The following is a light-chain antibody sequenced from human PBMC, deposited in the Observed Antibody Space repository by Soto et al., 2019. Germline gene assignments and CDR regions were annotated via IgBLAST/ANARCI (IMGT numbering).Light chain of an antibody. CDR2: AAS. J-gene: IGKJ4*01. Sequence: DIQMTQSPSSLSAFVGDTVTITCRASQDISNFLAWYQQKPGKVPKLLIYAASTLQSGVPSRFSGSGSGTDFTLTISSLQPEDVATYYCQKCKSAPYTFGGGTKVDIK. V-gene: IGKV1-27*01. CDR1: QDISNF. CDR3: QKCKSAPYT.